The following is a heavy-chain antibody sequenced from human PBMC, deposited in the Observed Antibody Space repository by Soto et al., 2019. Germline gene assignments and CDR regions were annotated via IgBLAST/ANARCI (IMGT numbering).Heavy chain of an antibody. V-gene: IGHV3-13*01. CDR2: IGTAGDT. D-gene: IGHD3-10*01. CDR3: ARAKGRFGELFFDY. CDR1: GFTFSSYD. Sequence: GGSLRLSCAASGFTFSSYDMHWVRQATGKGLEWVSAIGTAGDTYYPGSVKGRFTISRENAKNSLYLQMNSLRAEDTAVYYCARAKGRFGELFFDYWGQGTLVTVSS. J-gene: IGHJ4*02.